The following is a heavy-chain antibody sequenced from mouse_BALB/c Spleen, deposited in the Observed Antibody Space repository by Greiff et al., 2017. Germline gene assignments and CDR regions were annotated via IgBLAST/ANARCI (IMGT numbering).Heavy chain of an antibody. V-gene: IGHV5-17*02. Sequence: EVKVVESGGGLVQPGGSRKLSCAASGFTFSSFGMHWVRQAPEKGLEWVAYISSGSSTIYYADTVKGRFTISRDNPKNTLFLQMTSLRSEDTAMYYCARKWEYYAMDYWGQGTSVTVSS. D-gene: IGHD1-3*01. J-gene: IGHJ4*01. CDR3: ARKWEYYAMDY. CDR1: GFTFSSFG. CDR2: ISSGSSTI.